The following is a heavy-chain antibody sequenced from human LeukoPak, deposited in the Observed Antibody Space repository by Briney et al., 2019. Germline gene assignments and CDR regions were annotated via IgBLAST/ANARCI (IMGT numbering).Heavy chain of an antibody. Sequence: SETLSLTCTVSGYSIISGYDWSWFGQPPGKGREWLGYIYYSGMTNYNPSLKSRVTISVDTSKKQFPLQLSSVTAPDTGVYHCARRVVVVPAAIFGEYYLDYWPQGTLVTVSS. CDR3: ARRVVVVPAAIFGEYYLDY. CDR1: GYSIISGYD. CDR2: IYYSGMT. J-gene: IGHJ4*02. D-gene: IGHD2-2*01. V-gene: IGHV4-59*08.